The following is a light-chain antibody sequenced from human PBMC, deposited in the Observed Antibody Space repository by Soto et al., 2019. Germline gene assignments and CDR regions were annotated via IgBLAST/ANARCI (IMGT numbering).Light chain of an antibody. CDR1: QSISSY. Sequence: DIQMTQSPSSLSASVGDRVTITCRASQSISSYLNWYQQKPGKAPKLLIYAASSLQSGVPSRFSGSGSGTEFTLTISSLHPEYCATYYCQQSYSTPYTFGQGTKLEI. J-gene: IGKJ2*01. CDR3: QQSYSTPYT. V-gene: IGKV1-39*01. CDR2: AAS.